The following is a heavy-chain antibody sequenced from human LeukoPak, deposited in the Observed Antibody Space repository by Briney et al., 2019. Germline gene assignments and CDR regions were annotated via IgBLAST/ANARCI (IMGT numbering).Heavy chain of an antibody. CDR3: ARHDYGDYDCGY. V-gene: IGHV5-10-1*01. CDR2: IDPSDSYT. CDR1: GYSFTSYW. Sequence: GESLKISCKGSGYSFTSYWISWVRQMPGKGLEWMGRIDPSDSYTNYSPSFQGHVTISADKSISTAYLQWSSLKASDTAMHYCARHDYGDYDCGYWGQGTLVTVSS. J-gene: IGHJ4*02. D-gene: IGHD4-17*01.